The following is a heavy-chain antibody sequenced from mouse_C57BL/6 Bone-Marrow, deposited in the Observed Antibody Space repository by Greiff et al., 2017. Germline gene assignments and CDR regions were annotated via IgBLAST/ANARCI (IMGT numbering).Heavy chain of an antibody. Sequence: QVQLQQPGAELVKPGASVKLSCKASGYTFTSYWLHWVKQRPGRGLEWIGRIDPNSGGTKYNEKFKIKATLTVDKHSSTAYMQLSSQTPEASEVYDCESEIYYYRWDAMDYWGQGTSVTVSS. CDR2: IDPNSGGT. D-gene: IGHD1-1*01. CDR3: ESEIYYYRWDAMDY. J-gene: IGHJ4*01. V-gene: IGHV1-72*01. CDR1: GYTFTSYW.